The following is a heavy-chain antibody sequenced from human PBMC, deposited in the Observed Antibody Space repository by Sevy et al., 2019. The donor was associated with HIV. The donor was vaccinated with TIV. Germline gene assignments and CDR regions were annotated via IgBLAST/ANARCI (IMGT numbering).Heavy chain of an antibody. CDR1: GFTVSGNY. CDR2: IRSDSSST. V-gene: IGHV3-11*06. CDR3: VRDSAYAFDY. D-gene: IGHD3-10*01. J-gene: IGHJ4*02. Sequence: RGSLRLSCAASGFTVSGNYVSWVRQAPGKGLEWISNIRSDSSSTWYTDSVKGRFTISRDKAKNSLYLEMDTLRAEDTAVYYCVRDSAYAFDYWGQGTLVTVSS.